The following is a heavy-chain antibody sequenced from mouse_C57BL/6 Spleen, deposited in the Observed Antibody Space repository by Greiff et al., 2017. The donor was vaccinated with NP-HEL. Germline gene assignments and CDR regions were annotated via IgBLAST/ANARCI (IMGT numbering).Heavy chain of an antibody. J-gene: IGHJ1*03. CDR1: GYAFSSYW. D-gene: IGHD2-5*01. Sequence: VKLQQSGAELVKPGASVKISCKASGYAFSSYWMNWVKQRPGKGLEWIGQIYPGDGDTNYNGKFKGKATLTADKSSSTAYMQLSSLTSEDSAVYFCARAPSDYSNYVGYFDVWGTGTTVTVSS. V-gene: IGHV1-80*01. CDR3: ARAPSDYSNYVGYFDV. CDR2: IYPGDGDT.